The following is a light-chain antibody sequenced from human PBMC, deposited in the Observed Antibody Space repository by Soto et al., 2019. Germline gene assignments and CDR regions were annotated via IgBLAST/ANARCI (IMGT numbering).Light chain of an antibody. Sequence: ETVMTQSPATLSVSPGGRGTLSCRASQSISDTLAWYQQKPGQAPRLLIHGASTRATGFPARFSGSGSGTDFTLTISSLQSEDFAIYYCQQYNNWPWTFGQGTKVDI. CDR3: QQYNNWPWT. CDR2: GAS. CDR1: QSISDT. V-gene: IGKV3-15*01. J-gene: IGKJ1*01.